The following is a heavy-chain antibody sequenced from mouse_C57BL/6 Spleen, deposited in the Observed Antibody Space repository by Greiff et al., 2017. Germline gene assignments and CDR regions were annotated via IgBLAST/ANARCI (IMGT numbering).Heavy chain of an antibody. V-gene: IGHV5-6*01. D-gene: IGHD2-3*01. Sequence: EVKLMESGGDLVKPGGSLKLSCAASGFTFSSYGMSWVRQTPDKRLEWVATISSGGSYTYYPDSVKGRFTISRDNAKNTLYLQMSSLKSEDTAMHYCARHGDCYPHYYAMDYWGQGTSVTVSS. CDR2: ISSGGSYT. J-gene: IGHJ4*01. CDR3: ARHGDCYPHYYAMDY. CDR1: GFTFSSYG.